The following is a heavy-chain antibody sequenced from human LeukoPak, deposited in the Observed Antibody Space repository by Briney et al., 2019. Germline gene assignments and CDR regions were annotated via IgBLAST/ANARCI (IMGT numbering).Heavy chain of an antibody. CDR3: ARESRLGASRLDY. Sequence: ASVKVSCTASGYTFTGYYMHWVRQAPGQGREWMGWINPNSGGTNYAQKFQGRVTMTRDTSISTAYMELSRLRSDDTAVYYCARESRLGASRLDYWGQGTLVTVSS. V-gene: IGHV1-2*02. D-gene: IGHD3-16*01. CDR2: INPNSGGT. J-gene: IGHJ4*02. CDR1: GYTFTGYY.